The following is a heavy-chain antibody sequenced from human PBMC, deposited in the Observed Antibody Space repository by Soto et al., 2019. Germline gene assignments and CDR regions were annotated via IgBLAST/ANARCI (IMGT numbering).Heavy chain of an antibody. CDR3: ARGGYASAYYFDY. CDR2: IYYSGST. Sequence: SETLSLTCTVSGGSISSYYWSWIRQPPGKGLEWIGYIYYSGSTNYNPSLKSRVTISVDTSKNQFSRKLSSGTAADTAVYYCARGGYASAYYFDYWGQGTPVTVSS. J-gene: IGHJ4*02. CDR1: GGSISSYY. V-gene: IGHV4-59*01. D-gene: IGHD5-12*01.